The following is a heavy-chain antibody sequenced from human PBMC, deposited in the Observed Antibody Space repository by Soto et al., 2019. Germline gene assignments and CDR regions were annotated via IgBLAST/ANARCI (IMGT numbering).Heavy chain of an antibody. Sequence: GASVKVSCKASGYTFTGYYMHWVRQAPGQGLEWMGWINPNSGGTNYAQKFQGWVTMTRDTSISTAYMELSRLRSDDTAVYYCAREELRFLEWSIPDYGMDVWGQGTTVTVSS. D-gene: IGHD3-3*01. J-gene: IGHJ6*02. CDR2: INPNSGGT. CDR1: GYTFTGYY. V-gene: IGHV1-2*04. CDR3: AREELRFLEWSIPDYGMDV.